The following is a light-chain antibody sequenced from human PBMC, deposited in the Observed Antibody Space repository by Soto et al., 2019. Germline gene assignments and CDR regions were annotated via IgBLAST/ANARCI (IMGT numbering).Light chain of an antibody. Sequence: QSALTQPLSVSGTPGQAVTISCTGTTSDVGGYNYVSWYQQHPGKAPKLMIYDVSKRPSGVPDRFSGSKSDTTASLTISGLQPEDEADYYCCSYAGSYTSYLFGTGTKLTVL. J-gene: IGLJ1*01. CDR1: TSDVGGYNY. V-gene: IGLV2-11*01. CDR2: DVS. CDR3: CSYAGSYTSYL.